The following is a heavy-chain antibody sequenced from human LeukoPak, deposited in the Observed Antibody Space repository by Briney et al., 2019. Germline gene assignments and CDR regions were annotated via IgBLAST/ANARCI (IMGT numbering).Heavy chain of an antibody. V-gene: IGHV1-18*01. CDR3: ARVEGVGMITFGGVIAPHW. CDR2: ISAYNGNT. CDR1: GHTFTSYG. Sequence: ASVKVSCKASGHTFTSYGISWVRQAPGQGLEWMGWISAYNGNTNYAQKLQGRVTMTTDTSTSTAYMELRSLRSDDTAVYYCARVEGVGMITFGGVIAPHWWGQGTLVTVSS. J-gene: IGHJ4*02. D-gene: IGHD3-16*02.